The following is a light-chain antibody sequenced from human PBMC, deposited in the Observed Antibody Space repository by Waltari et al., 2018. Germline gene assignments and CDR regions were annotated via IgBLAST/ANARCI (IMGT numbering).Light chain of an antibody. CDR2: RAS. CDR3: QQHDNSPRT. Sequence: DIQMTQSPSSLSASVGDRVPITCRASQGISNWLAWYQQKPGKAPKLLIYRASNLETGVPSRFSGSGSGTDFTLTISSLQPEDIATYYCQQHDNSPRTFGQGTKVEIK. J-gene: IGKJ1*01. CDR1: QGISNW. V-gene: IGKV1-33*01.